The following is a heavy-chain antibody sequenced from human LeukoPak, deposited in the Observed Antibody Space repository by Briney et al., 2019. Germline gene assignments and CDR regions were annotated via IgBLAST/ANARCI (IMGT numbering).Heavy chain of an antibody. CDR3: ARGSPPGD. D-gene: IGHD3-16*01. V-gene: IGHV3-48*01. Sequence: PGGSLRLSCAASGFTFSSYSMNWVRQAPGKGLEWVSYISSDSRTIYYADSVKGRFTISRDNAKNSLYLQMNTLRVDDTAVYYCARGSPPGDWGQGTLVTVSS. CDR1: GFTFSSYS. J-gene: IGHJ4*02. CDR2: ISSDSRTI.